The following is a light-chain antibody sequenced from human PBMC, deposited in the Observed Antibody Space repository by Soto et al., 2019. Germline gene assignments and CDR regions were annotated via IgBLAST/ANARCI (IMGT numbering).Light chain of an antibody. CDR1: QSVSTR. J-gene: IGKJ5*01. CDR2: DAS. CDR3: QQSYSTPIS. Sequence: DIQMTQSPSSLSASVGDRVPIICRASQSVSTRLAWYQQKPGKAPKVLIYDASSWAGGVPSRFTGSGSGTEFTLTINSLQPDDFATYYCQQSYSTPISFGQGTRLEIK. V-gene: IGKV1-5*02.